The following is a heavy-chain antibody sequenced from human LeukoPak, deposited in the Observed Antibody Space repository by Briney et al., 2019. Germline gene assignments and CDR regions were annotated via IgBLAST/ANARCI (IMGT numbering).Heavy chain of an antibody. V-gene: IGHV3-23*01. CDR1: GFTFSSYA. CDR3: ARLPAVTTSLDWYFDL. D-gene: IGHD4-17*01. Sequence: GGSLRLSCAASGFTFSSYAMSWVRQAPGKGLEWVSAISGSGGSTYYAGSVKGRFTISRDNSKNTLYLQMNSLRAEDTAVYYCARLPAVTTSLDWYFDLWGRGTLVTVSS. J-gene: IGHJ2*01. CDR2: ISGSGGST.